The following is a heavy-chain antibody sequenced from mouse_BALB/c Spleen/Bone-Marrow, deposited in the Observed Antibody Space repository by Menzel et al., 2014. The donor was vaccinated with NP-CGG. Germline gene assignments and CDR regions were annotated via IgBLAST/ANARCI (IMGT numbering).Heavy chain of an antibody. CDR1: GFSLTGFG. V-gene: IGHV2-6-7*01. J-gene: IGHJ4*01. CDR3: AREKYGNYYAMDY. Sequence: VQGVESGPGLVAPSQSLSITCTVSGFSLTGFGINWIRQPPGKGLEWLGMIWGDGTTDYNSALKSRLGIKKDNSKSQVFLKMNSLQAGDTASYYCAREKYGNYYAMDYWGQGTSVTVSS. D-gene: IGHD2-10*02. CDR2: IWGDGTT.